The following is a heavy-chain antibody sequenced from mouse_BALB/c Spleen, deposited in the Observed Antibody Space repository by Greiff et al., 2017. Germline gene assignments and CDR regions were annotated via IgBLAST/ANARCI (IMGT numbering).Heavy chain of an antibody. CDR1: GYAFTNYL. Sequence: VQLQESGAELVRPGTSVKVSCKASGYAFTNYLIEWVKQRPGQGLEWIGVINPGSGGTNYNEKFKGKATLTADKSSSTAYMQLSSLTSDDSAVYFCARERGYEGYWGQGTTLTVSS. V-gene: IGHV1-54*01. CDR2: INPGSGGT. CDR3: ARERGYEGY. D-gene: IGHD2-14*01. J-gene: IGHJ2*01.